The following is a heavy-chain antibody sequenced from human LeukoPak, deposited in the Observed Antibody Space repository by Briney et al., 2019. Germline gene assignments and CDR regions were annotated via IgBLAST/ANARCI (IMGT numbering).Heavy chain of an antibody. Sequence: SETLSLTCTVSGGSVSSSSYYWGWIRQPPGKGLEWIGSIYYSGSTYYNPSLKSRVTISVDTSKNQFSLNLSSVTAADTAVYYCARHSGHIYSGYDNYSDYWGQGTLVTVSP. CDR3: ARHSGHIYSGYDNYSDY. CDR2: IYYSGST. V-gene: IGHV4-39*01. CDR1: GGSVSSSSYY. D-gene: IGHD5-12*01. J-gene: IGHJ4*02.